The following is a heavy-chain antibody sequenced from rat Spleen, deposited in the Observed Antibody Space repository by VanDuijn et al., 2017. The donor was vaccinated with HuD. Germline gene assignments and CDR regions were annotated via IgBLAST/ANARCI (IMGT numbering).Heavy chain of an antibody. CDR2: ITRDGSST. J-gene: IGHJ3*01. Sequence: SWLNWIRQAPGKGLEWVASITRDGSSTYYPDTVKGRFLISKDNAKDTGYLHMNNLRSEDTAMYYCTGGGHSALNWFAYWGQGTLVTVSS. CDR1: SW. D-gene: IGHD3-3*01. CDR3: TGGGHSALNWFAY. V-gene: IGHV5-35*01.